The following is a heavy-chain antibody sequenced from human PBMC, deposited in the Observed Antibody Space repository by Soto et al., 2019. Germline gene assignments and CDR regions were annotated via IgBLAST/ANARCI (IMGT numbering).Heavy chain of an antibody. CDR1: GFTFSNAW. V-gene: IGHV3-15*07. J-gene: IGHJ4*01. D-gene: IGHD3-22*01. CDR3: TTDSYSTIIIVRFDY. CDR2: IKSKTDGGTT. Sequence: GGSPRLSCAASGFTFSNAWINWVRQAPGKGLEWVGRIKSKTDGGTTDYAEPVKGRFAISRDDSNNVVYLQMNSLKIEDTAVYYCTTDSYSTIIIVRFDYWGHGTLVTVSS.